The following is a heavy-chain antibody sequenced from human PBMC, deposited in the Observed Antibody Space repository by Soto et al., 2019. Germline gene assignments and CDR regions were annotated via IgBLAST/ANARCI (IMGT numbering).Heavy chain of an antibody. D-gene: IGHD3-3*01. CDR3: ARVGWDFWSGYLPHDYYYYMDV. CDR1: GGSISSYY. Sequence: PSETLSLTCTVSGGSISSYYWSWIRQPPGKGLEWIGYIYYSGSTNYNPSLKSRVTISVDTSKNQFSLKLSSVTAADTAVYYCARVGWDFWSGYLPHDYYYYMDVWGKGATVTVSS. V-gene: IGHV4-59*01. J-gene: IGHJ6*03. CDR2: IYYSGST.